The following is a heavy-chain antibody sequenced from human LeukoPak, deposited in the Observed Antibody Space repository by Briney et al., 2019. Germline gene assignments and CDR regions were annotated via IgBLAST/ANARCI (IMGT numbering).Heavy chain of an antibody. V-gene: IGHV1-2*02. CDR3: ARHTTVARGWFDH. D-gene: IGHD4-23*01. CDR2: INPNTGGT. J-gene: IGHJ5*02. CDR1: GYTFTDYY. Sequence: ASVKVSCKASGYTFTDYYMHWVRQAPGQGLEWMGWINPNTGGTNYAQKFQGRVTMTRDTSISTASMELSRLKSDDTAVYYCARHTTVARGWFDHWGQGTLVTVSS.